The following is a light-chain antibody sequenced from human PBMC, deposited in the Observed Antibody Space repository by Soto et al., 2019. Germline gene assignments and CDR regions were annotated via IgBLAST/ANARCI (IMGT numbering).Light chain of an antibody. CDR1: SSDVGGYNY. J-gene: IGLJ3*02. CDR3: CSYTSGSTLWV. V-gene: IGLV2-14*01. CDR2: DVS. Sequence: QSALTQPASVSGSPGQSITISCTGTSSDVGGYNYVSWYQQHPGKAPRLMIYDVSNRPSGVSNRFSGSKSGNTASLTISGLQDEDEADYYCCSYTSGSTLWVFGGGTKLTVL.